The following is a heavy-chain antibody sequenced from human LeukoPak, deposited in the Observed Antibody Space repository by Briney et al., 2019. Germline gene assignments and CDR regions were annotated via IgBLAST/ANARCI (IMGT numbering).Heavy chain of an antibody. V-gene: IGHV5-51*01. Sequence: GESLKISCKVSGYTFTSYWIDWVRQMPGKGLEWMGIIYPGDSDTRYSPSFQGQVTISADKSINTAYLHLSSLKASDTAMYYCAIPKSITTSPGALDIWGQGTMVTVSS. J-gene: IGHJ3*02. CDR3: AIPKSITTSPGALDI. CDR2: IYPGDSDT. CDR1: GYTFTSYW. D-gene: IGHD3-3*01.